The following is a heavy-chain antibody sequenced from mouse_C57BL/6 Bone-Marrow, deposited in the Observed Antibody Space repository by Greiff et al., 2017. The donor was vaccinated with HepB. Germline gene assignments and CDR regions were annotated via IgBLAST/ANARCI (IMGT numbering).Heavy chain of an antibody. Sequence: QVQLQQSGAELARPGASVKLSCTASGYTFTSYGISWVKQRTGQGLEWIGEIYPRSGNTYYNEKFKGKATLTADKSSSTAYMELRSLTSEDSAVYFCARYGGWSMDYWGQGTSVTVSS. CDR2: IYPRSGNT. CDR1: GYTFTSYG. V-gene: IGHV1-81*01. J-gene: IGHJ4*01. CDR3: ARYGGWSMDY. D-gene: IGHD2-3*01.